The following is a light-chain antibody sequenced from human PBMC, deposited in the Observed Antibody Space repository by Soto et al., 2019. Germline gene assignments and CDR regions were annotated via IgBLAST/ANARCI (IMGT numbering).Light chain of an antibody. CDR3: AAWDDSLSGVV. V-gene: IGLV1-47*01. CDR2: RNN. CDR1: SSNIGSNF. Sequence: QSVLTQPPSASGTPGQRVTISCSGSSSNIGSNFIYWYQQLPGTAPKLLNYRNNERPSGVPDRFSGSKSGTSASLAISGLRSEDEADYHCAAWDDSLSGVVFGGGTKLTVL. J-gene: IGLJ2*01.